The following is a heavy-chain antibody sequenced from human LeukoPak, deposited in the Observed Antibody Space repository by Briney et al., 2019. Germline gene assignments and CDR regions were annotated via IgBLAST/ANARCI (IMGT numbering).Heavy chain of an antibody. CDR3: AKMGIYYDTSVYII. CDR2: ISSGGGST. Sequence: PGGSLRLSCAASGFXFTNYAISWVRQAPGKGLEWFSGISSGGGSTYYADSVKGRFTISRDNSKNTLYVQMNSLRAEDTAVYYCAKMGIYYDTSVYIIWGQGTMVTVSS. CDR1: GFXFTNYA. V-gene: IGHV3-23*01. D-gene: IGHD3-22*01. J-gene: IGHJ3*02.